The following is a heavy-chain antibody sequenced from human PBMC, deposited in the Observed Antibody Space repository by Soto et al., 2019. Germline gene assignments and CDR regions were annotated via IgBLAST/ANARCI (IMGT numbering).Heavy chain of an antibody. J-gene: IGHJ5*02. D-gene: IGHD2-8*01. Sequence: GGSLRLSCAASGFAFSKYWMTWVRQAPGKGLEWVANIKEDGSEKYYVDSGRGRFTISRDNAKNSLSLQMSYLRAEDTAVYYCARDSTGGVYTTAPFDPWGQGTLVTVSS. V-gene: IGHV3-7*01. CDR2: IKEDGSEK. CDR1: GFAFSKYW. CDR3: ARDSTGGVYTTAPFDP.